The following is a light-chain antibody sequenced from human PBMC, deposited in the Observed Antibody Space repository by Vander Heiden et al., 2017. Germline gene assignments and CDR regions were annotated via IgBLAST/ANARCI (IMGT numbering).Light chain of an antibody. CDR3: QQSYRTPPWA. Sequence: DIQMTQSPSSLSASVGDRVTITCRASQSISSYLNWYQQKPGKAPKLLIYAASSLQSGVPSRFSGSGSGTDFTLTISSLQPEDFATYYCQQSYRTPPWAFGPGTKVDIK. CDR1: QSISSY. J-gene: IGKJ3*01. CDR2: AAS. V-gene: IGKV1-39*01.